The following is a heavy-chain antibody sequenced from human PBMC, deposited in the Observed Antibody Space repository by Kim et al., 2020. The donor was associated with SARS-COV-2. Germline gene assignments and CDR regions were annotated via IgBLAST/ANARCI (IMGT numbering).Heavy chain of an antibody. CDR2: IRRSTDTT. J-gene: IGHJ4*02. CDR3: ATHKNDWDFDY. D-gene: IGHD3-9*01. Sequence: GGSLRLSCAASGFTFSSYSMSWVRQAPGKGLEWVASIRRSTDTTGYADSVKGRFTISRDNSRNTLFLQMNNLRAEDTAVYYCATHKNDWDFDYWGQGTLVTVSS. V-gene: IGHV3-23*01. CDR1: GFTFSSYS.